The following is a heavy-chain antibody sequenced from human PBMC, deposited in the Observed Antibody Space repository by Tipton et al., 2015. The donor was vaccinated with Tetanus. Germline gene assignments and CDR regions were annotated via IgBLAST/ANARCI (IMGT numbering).Heavy chain of an antibody. J-gene: IGHJ4*02. CDR1: GFTFSSHW. CDR2: INQDGSAE. Sequence: SLRLSCEASGFTFSSHWMSWVRQVPGKGLEWVANINQDGSAEFYVDSVKGRFTISRDNSKNSLSLQMNSLRADDTAVYYCVRGRGLGAYSYGFEYWGQGALVTVSS. D-gene: IGHD5-18*01. CDR3: VRGRGLGAYSYGFEY. V-gene: IGHV3-7*01.